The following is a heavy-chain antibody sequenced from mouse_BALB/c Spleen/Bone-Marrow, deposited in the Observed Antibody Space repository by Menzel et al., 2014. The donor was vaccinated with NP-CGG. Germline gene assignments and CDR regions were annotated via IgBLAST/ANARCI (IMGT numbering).Heavy chain of an antibody. CDR3: VLRWFAY. J-gene: IGHJ3*01. V-gene: IGHV5-4*02. CDR1: GFTLSDYY. CDR2: ISDGGSYT. Sequence: DVHLVESGGGLVKPGGSLKLSCAASGFTLSDYYMYWVRQTPEKRLEWVATISDGGSYTYYPDSVKVRFTISRDNAKNNLYLQMSNLTSEDTAMYYCVLRWFAYWGQGTLVTVSA.